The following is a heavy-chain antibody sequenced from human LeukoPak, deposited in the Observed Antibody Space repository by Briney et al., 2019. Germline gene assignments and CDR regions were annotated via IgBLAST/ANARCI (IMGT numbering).Heavy chain of an antibody. Sequence: GGSLRLSCAASGFTVSSNYMSWVRQAPGKGLEWVSVIYSGGSAYYADSVKGRFTISRDNSKNTLYLQMNSLRAEDTAVYYCARSMVTIPIPGGYWGQGTLVTVSS. CDR2: IYSGGSA. CDR3: ARSMVTIPIPGGY. CDR1: GFTVSSNY. J-gene: IGHJ4*02. V-gene: IGHV3-66*01. D-gene: IGHD2-2*02.